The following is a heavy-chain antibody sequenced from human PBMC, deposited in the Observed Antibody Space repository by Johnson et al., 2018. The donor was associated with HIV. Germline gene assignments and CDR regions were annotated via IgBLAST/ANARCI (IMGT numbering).Heavy chain of an antibody. D-gene: IGHD4-17*01. CDR3: AKVGGLRCQTWGAFGI. Sequence: QVQLVESGGGVVQPERSLRLSCAASGFTFNNYGIHWVRQAPGKGLEWVAGISYDGINKYYADSVKGRFTISRENSKNTPYLQMNSLRAEDTAVYYCAKVGGLRCQTWGAFGIWGQGTMVTVSS. V-gene: IGHV3-30*18. CDR2: ISYDGINK. CDR1: GFTFNNYG. J-gene: IGHJ3*02.